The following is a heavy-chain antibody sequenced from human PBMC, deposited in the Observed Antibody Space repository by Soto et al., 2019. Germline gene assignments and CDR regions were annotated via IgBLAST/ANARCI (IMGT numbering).Heavy chain of an antibody. CDR3: TRDADSGTYYFLLDY. Sequence: PGGSLRLSCAVSGFIFSTYAMHWVRQAPGKGLEWVAVISFDGSNKYYADSVKGRFAISRDNSKNTLYLQMTSLRAEDTAVYFCTRDADSGTYYFLLDYWGQGTLVTVSS. D-gene: IGHD1-26*01. J-gene: IGHJ4*02. V-gene: IGHV3-30*09. CDR2: ISFDGSNK. CDR1: GFIFSTYA.